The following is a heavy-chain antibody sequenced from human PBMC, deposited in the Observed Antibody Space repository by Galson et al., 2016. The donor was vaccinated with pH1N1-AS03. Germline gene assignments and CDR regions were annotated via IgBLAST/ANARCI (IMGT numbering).Heavy chain of an antibody. V-gene: IGHV1-69*13. J-gene: IGHJ4*02. CDR1: GGTFSSSA. CDR3: ARPASDSSVYSVFHF. D-gene: IGHD3-22*01. Sequence: SVKVSCKASGGTFSSSAVSWLRQAPGQGLEWMGGILPGLGSATYAQNLQGRVTITADESTTTAYMELRSLRSDDTAVYYCARPASDSSVYSVFHFWGQGTLVTVAS. CDR2: ILPGLGSA.